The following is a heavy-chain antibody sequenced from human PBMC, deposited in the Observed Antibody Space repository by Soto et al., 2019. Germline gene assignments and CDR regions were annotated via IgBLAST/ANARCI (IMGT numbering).Heavy chain of an antibody. CDR3: ARRLPHFDLLLVPFDY. CDR1: GFTFSNHA. CDR2: ISNDGSRD. V-gene: IGHV3-30*04. Sequence: QVQLVESGGGVVQPGRSLTLSCAASGFTFSNHAIHWVRQAPGKGLEWVAVISNDGSRDYYADSVKGRFTMSRDNSKNTLYLQMNSLRLEDTAGYYCARRLPHFDLLLVPFDYGGQGTLVTGSS. D-gene: IGHD3-9*01. J-gene: IGHJ4*02.